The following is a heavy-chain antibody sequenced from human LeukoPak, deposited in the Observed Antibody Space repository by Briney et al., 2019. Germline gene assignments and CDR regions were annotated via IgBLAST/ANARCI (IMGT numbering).Heavy chain of an antibody. CDR2: SYYSGST. J-gene: IGHJ4*02. CDR3: ARGRWPPLPTY. Sequence: SQTLSLTCTVSGGSISSGDYCWSWIRQSPGKGLEWIGYSYYSGSTYYNPSLRSRVTISVDTSKNQFSLKLSSVTAADTAVYYCARGRWPPLPTYWGQGTLVTVSS. CDR1: GGSISSGDYC. V-gene: IGHV4-30-4*01. D-gene: IGHD5-24*01.